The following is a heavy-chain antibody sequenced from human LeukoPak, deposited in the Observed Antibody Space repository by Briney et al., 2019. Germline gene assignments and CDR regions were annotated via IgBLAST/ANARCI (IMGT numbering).Heavy chain of an antibody. J-gene: IGHJ5*02. CDR1: GGSFSGYY. V-gene: IGHV4-34*01. D-gene: IGHD4-17*01. CDR2: INRSGST. CDR3: ATENYGDYVGIEGVNWFEP. Sequence: PSETLSLTCAVYGGSFSGYYWSWIRQPPGKGLEWIGEINRSGSTNYNPSLKSRVTISVDTSKNQFSLKLSSVTAADTAVYYCATENYGDYVGIEGVNWFEPWGQGTLVTVSS.